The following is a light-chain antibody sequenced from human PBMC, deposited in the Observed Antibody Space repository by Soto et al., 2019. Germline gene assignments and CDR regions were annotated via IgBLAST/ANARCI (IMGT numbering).Light chain of an antibody. Sequence: QSALTQPASVSGSPGQSITISCSGTSSDVGGYNYVSWYQQHPGKAPKLMIYEVSNRPSGVSNRFSGSKSGNTASLTISGLQAKDEADYHCSSYTSSSTLEVFGTGTKLTVL. V-gene: IGLV2-14*01. CDR3: SSYTSSSTLEV. CDR1: SSDVGGYNY. CDR2: EVS. J-gene: IGLJ1*01.